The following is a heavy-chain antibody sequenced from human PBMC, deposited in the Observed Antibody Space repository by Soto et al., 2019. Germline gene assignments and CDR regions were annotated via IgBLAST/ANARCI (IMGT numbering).Heavy chain of an antibody. Sequence: QVQLVESGGGVVQPGRSLRLSCAASGFTFSSYGMHWVRQAPGKGLEWVAVIWYDGSNKYYADSVKGRFTISRDNSKNTLYLQINSLRAEDTAVYYCARDVDTAIEPDYWGQGTLVTVSS. D-gene: IGHD5-18*01. V-gene: IGHV3-33*01. CDR1: GFTFSSYG. CDR3: ARDVDTAIEPDY. CDR2: IWYDGSNK. J-gene: IGHJ4*02.